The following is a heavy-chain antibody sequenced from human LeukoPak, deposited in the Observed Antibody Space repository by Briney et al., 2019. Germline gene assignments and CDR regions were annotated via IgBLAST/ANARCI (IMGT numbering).Heavy chain of an antibody. J-gene: IGHJ4*02. CDR2: IIPILGIA. D-gene: IGHD3-10*01. V-gene: IGHV1-69*04. Sequence: GASVKVSCKASGGTFSSYAISWVRQAPGQGLEWVGRIIPILGIANYAQKFQGRVTITADKSTSTAYMELSSLRSEDTAVYYCARSSTMVRGVTVDYWGQGTLVTVSS. CDR3: ARSSTMVRGVTVDY. CDR1: GGTFSSYA.